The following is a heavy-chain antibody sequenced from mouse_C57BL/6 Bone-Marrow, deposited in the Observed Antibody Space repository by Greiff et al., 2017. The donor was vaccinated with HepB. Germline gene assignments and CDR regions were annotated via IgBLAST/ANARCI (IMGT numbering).Heavy chain of an antibody. J-gene: IGHJ4*01. CDR3: ARRIYYSGAMDY. Sequence: VQLQQSGPELVKPGASVKISCKASGYAFSSSWMNWVKQRPGKGLEWIGRIYPGDGDTNYNGKFKGKATLTADKSSSTAYMQLSSLTSEDSAVYFCARRIYYSGAMDYWGQGTSVTVSS. D-gene: IGHD1-1*01. CDR1: GYAFSSSW. V-gene: IGHV1-82*01. CDR2: IYPGDGDT.